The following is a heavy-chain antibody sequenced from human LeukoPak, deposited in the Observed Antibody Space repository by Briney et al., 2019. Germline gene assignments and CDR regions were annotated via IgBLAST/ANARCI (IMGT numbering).Heavy chain of an antibody. CDR1: GGSISSGGYY. J-gene: IGHJ4*02. CDR2: IYYSGST. V-gene: IGHV4-31*03. D-gene: IGHD3-22*01. Sequence: PSQTLSLTCTVSGGSISSGGYYWSWIRQHPGKGLEWIGYIYYSGSTYYNPSLKSRVTVSVDTSKNQFSLKLNSVTAADTAVYYCARTDSSGYRADYWGQGILVTVSS. CDR3: ARTDSSGYRADY.